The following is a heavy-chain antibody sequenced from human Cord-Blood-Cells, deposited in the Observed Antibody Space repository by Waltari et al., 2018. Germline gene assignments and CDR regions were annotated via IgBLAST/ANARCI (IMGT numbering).Heavy chain of an antibody. CDR2: INPNSGGT. J-gene: IGHJ3*02. Sequence: QVQLVQSGAEVKKPGASVKVSCKASGYTFPGYYLPWVRQAPGQGLEWMGWINPNSGGTNYAQKFQGRVTMTRDTSISTAYMELSRLRSDDTAVYYCARYHSEFLEWFDIWGQGTMVTVSS. CDR3: ARYHSEFLEWFDI. D-gene: IGHD3-3*01. CDR1: GYTFPGYY. V-gene: IGHV1-2*02.